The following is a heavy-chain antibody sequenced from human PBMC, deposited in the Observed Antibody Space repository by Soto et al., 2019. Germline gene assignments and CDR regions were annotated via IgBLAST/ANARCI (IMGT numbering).Heavy chain of an antibody. CDR2: ISGSGGST. D-gene: IGHD2-21*02. CDR3: ARDRYGDPLWGQDDFDY. V-gene: IGHV3-23*01. Sequence: EVQLLESGGGLVQPGGSLRLSCAVSGFTFSSYVMSWVRQAPGKGLEWVSAISGSGGSTYYADSVKGRFTISRDNSKNTLYLQMNSLRAEDTAIYYCARDRYGDPLWGQDDFDYWGQGTLVTVSA. J-gene: IGHJ4*02. CDR1: GFTFSSYV.